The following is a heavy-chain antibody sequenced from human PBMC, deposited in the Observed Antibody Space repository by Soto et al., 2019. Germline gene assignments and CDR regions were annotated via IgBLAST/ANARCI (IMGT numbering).Heavy chain of an antibody. CDR1: GFTFSGHA. CDR3: ATDPDEDQLNPGGSFDS. J-gene: IGHJ4*02. Sequence: GGSLRLSCAASGFTFSGHAMHWVRQAPGKGLEWLATISHNTKNTYYADSMKGRFSISRDNPKNTLYPQINSLRADDTAVYYCATDPDEDQLNPGGSFDSWGQGTLVTVSS. D-gene: IGHD1-1*01. CDR2: ISHNTKNT. V-gene: IGHV3-30*04.